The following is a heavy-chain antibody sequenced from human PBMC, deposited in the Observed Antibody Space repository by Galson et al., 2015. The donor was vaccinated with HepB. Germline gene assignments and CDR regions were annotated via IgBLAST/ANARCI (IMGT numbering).Heavy chain of an antibody. J-gene: IGHJ4*02. Sequence: SLRLSCAASGFTFSSYAMHWVRQAPGKGLEWVAVISYDGSNKYYADSVKGRFTISRDNSKNTLYLQMNSLRAEDTAVYYCARDRDSGWPHGYFDYWGQGTLVTVSS. V-gene: IGHV3-30-3*01. CDR2: ISYDGSNK. CDR3: ARDRDSGWPHGYFDY. CDR1: GFTFSSYA. D-gene: IGHD6-19*01.